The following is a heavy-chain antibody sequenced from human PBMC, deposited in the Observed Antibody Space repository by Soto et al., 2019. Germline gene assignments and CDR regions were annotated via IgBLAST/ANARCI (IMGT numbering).Heavy chain of an antibody. Sequence: ASVKVSCKASGYTFTGYYMHWVRQAPGQGLELMGWINPNSGGTNYAQKFQGRVTMTRDTSISTAYMELSRLRSDDTAVYYCARDYDYVWGSPGTYFDYWGQGTLVTVSS. D-gene: IGHD3-16*01. CDR1: GYTFTGYY. J-gene: IGHJ4*02. CDR3: ARDYDYVWGSPGTYFDY. CDR2: INPNSGGT. V-gene: IGHV1-2*02.